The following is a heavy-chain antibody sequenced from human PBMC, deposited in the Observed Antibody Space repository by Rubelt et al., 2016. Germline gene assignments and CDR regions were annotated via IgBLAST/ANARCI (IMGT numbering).Heavy chain of an antibody. CDR2: IYYSGST. D-gene: IGHD6-13*01. J-gene: IGHJ3*02. CDR1: GGSISSSSYY. V-gene: IGHV4-39*01. Sequence: QLQLQESGPGLVKPSETLSLTCTVSGGSISSSSYYWGWIRQPPGKGLEWIGYIYYSGSTYYNPSLKSRVTISVDTSKNQFSLKLSSVTAADTAVYYCAVPGIAAAGILFDIWGQGTMVTVSS. CDR3: AVPGIAAAGILFDI.